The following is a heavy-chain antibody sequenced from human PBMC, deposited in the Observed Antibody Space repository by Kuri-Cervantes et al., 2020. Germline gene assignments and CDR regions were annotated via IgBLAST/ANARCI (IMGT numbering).Heavy chain of an antibody. Sequence: ASVKVSCKASGYTFTSYDINWVRQATGQGLEWMGWINPNSGGTNYAQKFQGRVTMTRDTSISTAYMELSRLRSDDTAVYYCASFSEWLGENDPRYFDYWGQGTLVTVSS. V-gene: IGHV1-2*02. CDR1: GYTFTSYD. CDR3: ASFSEWLGENDPRYFDY. J-gene: IGHJ4*02. D-gene: IGHD3-10*01. CDR2: INPNSGGT.